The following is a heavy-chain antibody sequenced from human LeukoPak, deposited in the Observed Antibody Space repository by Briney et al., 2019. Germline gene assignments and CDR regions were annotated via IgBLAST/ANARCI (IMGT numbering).Heavy chain of an antibody. CDR1: GGSMIDHC. J-gene: IGHJ3*02. CDR3: ARDTHEYGSGSYYDDTFDS. V-gene: IGHV4-59*11. Sequence: SETLSLTCTVSGGSMIDHCWSWVRQPPGKGLEWVGYMHHSGKANSNPSLKSRVTISVDTSKNQVSLKLSSVTAADTAVYYCARDTHEYGSGSYYDDTFDSWGQGTLVTVSS. D-gene: IGHD3-10*01. CDR2: MHHSGKA.